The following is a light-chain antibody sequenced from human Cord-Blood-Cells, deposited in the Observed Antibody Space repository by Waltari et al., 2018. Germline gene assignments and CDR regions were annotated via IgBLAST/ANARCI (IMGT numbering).Light chain of an antibody. J-gene: IGLJ3*02. CDR1: SSNIGSNY. Sequence: QSVLTQPPSASGTPGQRVTIPCSGSSSNIGSNYVYWYQQIPGTAPKPLIYRNKQRPSGVPDRFSGSKSGTSASLAISGLRSEDEADYYCAAWDDSLSGWVFGGGTKLTVL. CDR3: AAWDDSLSGWV. CDR2: RNK. V-gene: IGLV1-47*01.